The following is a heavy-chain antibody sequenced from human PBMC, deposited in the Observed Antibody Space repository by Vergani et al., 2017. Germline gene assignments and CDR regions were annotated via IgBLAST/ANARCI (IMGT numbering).Heavy chain of an antibody. CDR2: IKSKTDGGTT. D-gene: IGHD2-15*01. CDR3: ARISGGSAPYLHY. V-gene: IGHV3-15*01. Sequence: EVQLVESGGGLVKPGGSLRLSCAASGFTFSNAWMSWVRQAPGKGLEWVGRIKSKTDGGTTDYAAPVKGRFTISRDDSKNTLYLQMNSLRDEDRGVYLWARISGGSAPYLHYWGQGTLVTVAS. J-gene: IGHJ1*01. CDR1: GFTFSNAW.